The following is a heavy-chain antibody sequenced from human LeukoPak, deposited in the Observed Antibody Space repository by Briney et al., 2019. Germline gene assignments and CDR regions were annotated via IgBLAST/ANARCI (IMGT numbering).Heavy chain of an antibody. D-gene: IGHD1-7*01. Sequence: GGSLRLSCAASGFTFSDYAMHWVRQAPGRGLEWVAVISKDGSDKYYPGSVRGRFTISRDNSKNTIYLQMDSLRAEDTAIYYCARDYWWNYDYWGQGTLVTVSS. V-gene: IGHV3-30-3*01. J-gene: IGHJ4*02. CDR3: ARDYWWNYDY. CDR2: ISKDGSDK. CDR1: GFTFSDYA.